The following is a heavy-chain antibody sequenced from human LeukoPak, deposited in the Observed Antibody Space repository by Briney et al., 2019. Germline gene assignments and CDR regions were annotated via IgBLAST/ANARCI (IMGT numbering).Heavy chain of an antibody. Sequence: SETLSLTCTVSGGSISSGGYYWSWIRQHPGKGLEWIGYIYYSGSTYYNPSLKSRVTISVDASKNQFSLKLSSVTAADTAVYYCAAQDVNWFDPWGQGTLVTVSS. D-gene: IGHD2-15*01. CDR2: IYYSGST. J-gene: IGHJ5*02. CDR3: AAQDVNWFDP. CDR1: GGSISSGGYY. V-gene: IGHV4-31*03.